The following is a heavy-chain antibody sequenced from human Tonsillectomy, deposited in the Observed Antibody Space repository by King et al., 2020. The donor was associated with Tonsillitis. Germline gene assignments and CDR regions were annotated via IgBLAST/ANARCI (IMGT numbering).Heavy chain of an antibody. J-gene: IGHJ3*02. Sequence: QLQESGPGLVKPSETLSLTCTVSGGSITNYYWSWIRQTPGKGLEWIGYIYYSGGTNYNPSLKSRVTIPVDTSKNQFPLSLSSVTAADTAVYYCARQPPATAAFDMWGQGTMVTVSS. D-gene: IGHD2-2*01. CDR2: IYYSGGT. CDR1: GGSITNYY. CDR3: ARQPPATAAFDM. V-gene: IGHV4-59*08.